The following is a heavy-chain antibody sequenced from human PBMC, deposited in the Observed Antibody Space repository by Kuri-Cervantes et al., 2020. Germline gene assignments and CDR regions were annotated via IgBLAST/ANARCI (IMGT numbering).Heavy chain of an antibody. Sequence: SETLSLTCTVSGGSISSSSYYWGWIHQPPGKGLEWIGSIYYSGSTYYNPSFKSRVTISVDRSRNHFSLELSAVIAADTALYYCATGDLAAAAWDYWGQGTLVTVSS. J-gene: IGHJ4*02. CDR3: ATGDLAAAAWDY. V-gene: IGHV4-39*02. D-gene: IGHD6-13*01. CDR1: GGSISSSSYY. CDR2: IYYSGST.